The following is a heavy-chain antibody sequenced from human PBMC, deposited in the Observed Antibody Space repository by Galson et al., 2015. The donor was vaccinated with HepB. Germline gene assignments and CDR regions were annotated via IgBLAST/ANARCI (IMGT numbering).Heavy chain of an antibody. V-gene: IGHV1-18*01. Sequence: SVKVSCKASGYTFTSYGISWVRQAPGQGLEWMGWISAYNGNTNYAQKLQGRVTMTTDTSTSTTYMELRSLRSDDTAVYYCARESGGVVAATPFYYGMDVWGQGTTVTVSS. D-gene: IGHD2-15*01. CDR3: ARESGGVVAATPFYYGMDV. CDR1: GYTFTSYG. J-gene: IGHJ6*02. CDR2: ISAYNGNT.